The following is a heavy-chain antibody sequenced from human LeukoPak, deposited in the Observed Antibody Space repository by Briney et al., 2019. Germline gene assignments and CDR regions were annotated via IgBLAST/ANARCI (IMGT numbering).Heavy chain of an antibody. V-gene: IGHV4-31*03. D-gene: IGHD3-3*01. CDR1: GGSISSGGYS. CDR3: ARGISREWLLYY. Sequence: SQTLSLTCTVSGGSISSGGYSWSWIRQHPGKGLEWIGYIYYSGSTYYNPSLKSRVTISVDTSKNQFSLKLSSVTAADTAVYYCARGISREWLLYYWGQGTLVTVSS. J-gene: IGHJ4*02. CDR2: IYYSGST.